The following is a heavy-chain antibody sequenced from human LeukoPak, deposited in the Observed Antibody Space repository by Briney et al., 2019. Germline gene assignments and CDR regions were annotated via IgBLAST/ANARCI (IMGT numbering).Heavy chain of an antibody. V-gene: IGHV3-33*01. J-gene: IGHJ4*02. Sequence: GGSLRLSCAASGFTFSSYGMHWVRQAPGKGLEWVALIWYDGSSKHYADSVRGRFTISRDNSKNTLYLQMNSLRVEDTAMYYCASISDLLYYFDSWGQGTLVTVSS. CDR1: GFTFSSYG. CDR3: ASISDLLYYFDS. CDR2: IWYDGSSK.